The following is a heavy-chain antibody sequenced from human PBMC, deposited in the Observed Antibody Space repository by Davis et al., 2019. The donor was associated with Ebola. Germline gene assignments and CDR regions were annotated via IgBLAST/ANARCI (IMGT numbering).Heavy chain of an antibody. J-gene: IGHJ2*01. V-gene: IGHV3-73*01. CDR3: TRPRYGDYGWYFDL. CDR1: GFTFSGSA. D-gene: IGHD4-17*01. Sequence: GESLKISCAASGFTFSGSAMHWVRQASGKGLEWVGRIRSKANSYATAYAASVKGRFTISRDDSKNTAYLQMNSLKTEDTAVYYCTRPRYGDYGWYFDLWGRGTLVTVSS. CDR2: IRSKANSYAT.